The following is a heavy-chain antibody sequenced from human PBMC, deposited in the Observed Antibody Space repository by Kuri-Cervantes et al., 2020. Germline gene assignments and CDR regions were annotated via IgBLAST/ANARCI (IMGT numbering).Heavy chain of an antibody. D-gene: IGHD6-13*01. Sequence: SETLSLTCTVSGGSISSYYWSWIRQPPGKGLEWIGYIYYSGSTNYNPSLKSRVTISLDTSKNQFSLKLSSVTAADTAVYYCARVVGYSSSWTFDYYYYMDVWGKGTTVTVSS. CDR3: ARVVGYSSSWTFDYYYYMDV. CDR2: IYYSGST. V-gene: IGHV4-59*01. J-gene: IGHJ6*03. CDR1: GGSISSYY.